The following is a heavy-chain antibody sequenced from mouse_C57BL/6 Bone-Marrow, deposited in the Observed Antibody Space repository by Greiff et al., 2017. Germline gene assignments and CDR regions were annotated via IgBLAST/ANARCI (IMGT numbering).Heavy chain of an antibody. CDR1: GYSFTDYN. CDR3: AGWARYYGTDYWDY. V-gene: IGHV1-39*01. Sequence: EVQLQQSGPELVKPGASVKISCKASGYSFTDYNMNWVNQSNGKSLEWIGVINPNYGTTSYNQKFKGKATLTVDQSSSTAYMQLNSLTSEDSAVYYCAGWARYYGTDYWDYWGQGTTLTVSS. CDR2: INPNYGTT. D-gene: IGHD1-1*01. J-gene: IGHJ2*01.